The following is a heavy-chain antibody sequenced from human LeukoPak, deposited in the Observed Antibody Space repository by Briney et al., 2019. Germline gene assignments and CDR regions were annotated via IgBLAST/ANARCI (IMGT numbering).Heavy chain of an antibody. CDR2: ISSSSSYI. Sequence: GGSLRLSCAASGFTFSSYSMNWVRQAPGKGLEWVSSISSSSSYIYYADSVKGRFTISRDNAKNSLYLQMNSLRAEDTAVCYCARGSDYGDYYFDYWGQGTLVTVSS. D-gene: IGHD4-17*01. J-gene: IGHJ4*02. CDR1: GFTFSSYS. CDR3: ARGSDYGDYYFDY. V-gene: IGHV3-21*01.